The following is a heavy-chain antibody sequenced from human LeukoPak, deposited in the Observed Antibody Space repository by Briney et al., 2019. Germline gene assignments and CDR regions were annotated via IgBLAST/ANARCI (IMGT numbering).Heavy chain of an antibody. J-gene: IGHJ6*03. D-gene: IGHD3-10*01. CDR3: ARDLSSRFYYYGSGSATMDV. Sequence: SETLSLTCTVSGGSISSYYWSWIRQPAGKGLEWIGRIYTSGSTNYNPSLKSRVTMSVDTSKNQFSLKLSSVTAADTAVYYCARDLSSRFYYYGSGSATMDVWGKGTTVTVSS. V-gene: IGHV4-4*07. CDR1: GGSISSYY. CDR2: IYTSGST.